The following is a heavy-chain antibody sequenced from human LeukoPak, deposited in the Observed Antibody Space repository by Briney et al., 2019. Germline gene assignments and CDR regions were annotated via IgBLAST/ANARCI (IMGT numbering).Heavy chain of an antibody. Sequence: SETLSLTCTVSAGSISSYYWNWIRQPPGKGLEWIGFIYYSGSTNYNPSLKSRVTISVDTSKTQFSLNLRSVTAADTAVYYCAREYSYPFYYYYYMDVWGKGTTVTVSS. V-gene: IGHV4-59*01. CDR3: AREYSYPFYYYYYMDV. D-gene: IGHD5-18*01. CDR1: AGSISSYY. CDR2: IYYSGST. J-gene: IGHJ6*03.